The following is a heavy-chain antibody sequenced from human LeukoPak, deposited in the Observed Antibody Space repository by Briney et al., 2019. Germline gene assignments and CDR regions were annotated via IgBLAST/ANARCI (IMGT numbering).Heavy chain of an antibody. J-gene: IGHJ4*02. Sequence: SETLSLTCAVYGGSFSGYYWSWIRQPPGKGLEWIGEINHSGSTNYNPSLKSRVTISVDTSKNQFCMKLSSVTAAETAVYYCAGSITIFGLDYWGQGNPVTVSS. CDR1: GGSFSGYY. CDR3: AGSITIFGLDY. CDR2: INHSGST. V-gene: IGHV4-34*01. D-gene: IGHD3-3*01.